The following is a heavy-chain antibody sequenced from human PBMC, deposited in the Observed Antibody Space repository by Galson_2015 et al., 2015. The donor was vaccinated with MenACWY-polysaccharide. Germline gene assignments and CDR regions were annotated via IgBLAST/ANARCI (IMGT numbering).Heavy chain of an antibody. Sequence: SLRLSCAASGFTFSSYAMNWVRQAPGKGLQWVSAISGSGGNTYYADSVKGRFTISRDNSKNTLYLQMNSLRAEDTAIYYCAKTMFTTVTTTPFDYWGQGTLVTVSS. CDR2: ISGSGGNT. CDR1: GFTFSSYA. CDR3: AKTMFTTVTTTPFDY. J-gene: IGHJ4*02. D-gene: IGHD4-17*01. V-gene: IGHV3-23*01.